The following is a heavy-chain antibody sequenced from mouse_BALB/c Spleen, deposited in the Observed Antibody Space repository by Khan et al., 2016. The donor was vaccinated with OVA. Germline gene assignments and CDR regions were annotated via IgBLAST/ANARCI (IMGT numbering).Heavy chain of an antibody. Sequence: VQLQESGAELMKPGASVKISCKATGYTFSGYWLEWVKQWPGHGLEWIGEILPGSGSRNYNEKFKGKATFTADISSKTTYMQLSSLTSEDSAVYYCARVNYGSRDYFDYWGQGTTLTVSS. CDR3: ARVNYGSRDYFDY. CDR1: GYTFSGYW. CDR2: ILPGSGSR. J-gene: IGHJ2*01. D-gene: IGHD1-1*01. V-gene: IGHV1-9*01.